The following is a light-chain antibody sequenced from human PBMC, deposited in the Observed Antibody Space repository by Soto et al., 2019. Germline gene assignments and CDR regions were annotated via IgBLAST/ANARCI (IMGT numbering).Light chain of an antibody. V-gene: IGKV3-20*01. J-gene: IGKJ2*01. CDR2: GAS. CDR3: RQSYTVPYS. CDR1: QNFGSSY. Sequence: EIVLTQSPDTLSLSPGERATLSCRASQNFGSSYLAWYQQKRGQAPRFLIYGASSRATGITERFSGSGSGTDFTLTISSLQPEDSANCYCRQSYTVPYSFGQGTKVDI.